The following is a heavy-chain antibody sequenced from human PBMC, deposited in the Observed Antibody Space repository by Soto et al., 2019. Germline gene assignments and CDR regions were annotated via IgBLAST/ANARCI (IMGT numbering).Heavy chain of an antibody. D-gene: IGHD1-1*01. CDR2: ILVGGSP. CDR3: AKATATSGGAFEI. CDR1: GLICSSYD. V-gene: IGHV3-23*01. J-gene: IGHJ3*02. Sequence: GSLRLSCAVSGLICSSYDMSWVRQAPGKGLEWVSTILVGGSPHYEDSVKGRFTISRDTSKNTVYLQMNSLTAGDTAVYYCAKATATSGGAFEIYGQGAMVTVSS.